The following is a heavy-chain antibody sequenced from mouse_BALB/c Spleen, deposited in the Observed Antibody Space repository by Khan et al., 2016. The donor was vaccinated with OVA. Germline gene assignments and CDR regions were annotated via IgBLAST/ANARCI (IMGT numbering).Heavy chain of an antibody. CDR1: GYTFTTYW. Sequence: QVQLKQSGAELAKPGASVKMSCKASGYTFTTYWMHWVKQRPGQGLEWIGYINPTSGFTDYNQKFKDQATLTADKSSSTAYMQLSSLTSDDSADYYCARDRIDYWGQGTTLTVSS. J-gene: IGHJ2*01. V-gene: IGHV1-7*01. CDR3: ARDRIDY. CDR2: INPTSGFT.